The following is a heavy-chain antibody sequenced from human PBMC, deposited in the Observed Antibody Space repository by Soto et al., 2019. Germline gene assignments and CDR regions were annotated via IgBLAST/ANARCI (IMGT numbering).Heavy chain of an antibody. CDR3: ARGLGDTAMVRIDY. CDR2: IYYSGST. D-gene: IGHD5-18*01. Sequence: SETLSLTCTVSGGSISTYFWSWIRQPPGKGLEWIGYIYYSGSTNYNPSLKSRVTISVDTSKNQFSLILRSVTAADTAVYYCARGLGDTAMVRIDYWGQGTLVTVSS. CDR1: GGSISTYF. J-gene: IGHJ4*02. V-gene: IGHV4-59*01.